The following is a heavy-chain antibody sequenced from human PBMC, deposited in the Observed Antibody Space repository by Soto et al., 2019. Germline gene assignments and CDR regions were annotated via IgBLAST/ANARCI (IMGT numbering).Heavy chain of an antibody. CDR2: ISYDGSNK. D-gene: IGHD1-26*01. V-gene: IGHV3-30-3*01. J-gene: IGHJ4*02. CDR1: GFTFSSYA. CDR3: ASRLRVGADPWYFDY. Sequence: GGSLRLSCAASGFTFSSYAMHWVRQAPGKGLEWVAVISYDGSNKYYADSVKGRFTISRDNSKNTLYLQMNSLRAEDTAVYYCASRLRVGADPWYFDYWGQGTLVTVSS.